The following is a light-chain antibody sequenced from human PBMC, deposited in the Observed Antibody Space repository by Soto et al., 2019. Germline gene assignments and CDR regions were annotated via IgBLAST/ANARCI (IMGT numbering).Light chain of an antibody. CDR1: SSDVGGYNY. V-gene: IGLV2-14*01. CDR3: SSYTRSSTRV. J-gene: IGLJ1*01. CDR2: DVS. Sequence: QSVLTQPASVSGSPGQSITISCTGTSSDVGGYNYVSWYQQHPGKAPKLMIYDVSNRPSGVSNRFSGSKSGNTASLTISGLQAEDEADYYCSSYTRSSTRVFGTGTKVTVL.